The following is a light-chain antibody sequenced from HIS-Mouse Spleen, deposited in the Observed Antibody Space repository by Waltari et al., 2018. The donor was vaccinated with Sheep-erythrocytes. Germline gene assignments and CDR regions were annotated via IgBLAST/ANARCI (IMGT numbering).Light chain of an antibody. CDR3: MQALQTPRT. Sequence: DIVMTQSPLSLPVTPGEPASISCRSSQSLLHSNGYNYLDWYLQKPGQSPQLLIYLGSNPASGVTDRFSGSGSGTDFTLKISRVEAEDVGVYYCMQALQTPRTFGQGTKVEIK. CDR1: QSLLHSNGYNY. J-gene: IGKJ1*01. V-gene: IGKV2-28*01. CDR2: LGS.